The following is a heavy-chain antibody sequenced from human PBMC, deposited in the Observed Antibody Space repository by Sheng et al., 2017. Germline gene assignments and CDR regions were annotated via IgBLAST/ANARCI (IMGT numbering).Heavy chain of an antibody. CDR1: GGTFSSYA. CDR3: ARGFGRCSSTSCSTLQH. Sequence: QVQLVQSGAEVKKPGSSVKVSCKASGGTFSSYAISWVRQAPGQGLEWMGGIIPIFGTANYAQKFQGRVTITADESTSTAYMELSSLRSEDMDVYYCARGFGRCSSTSCSTLQHWGQGTLVTVSS. V-gene: IGHV1-69*01. D-gene: IGHD2-2*01. CDR2: IIPIFGTA. J-gene: IGHJ1*01.